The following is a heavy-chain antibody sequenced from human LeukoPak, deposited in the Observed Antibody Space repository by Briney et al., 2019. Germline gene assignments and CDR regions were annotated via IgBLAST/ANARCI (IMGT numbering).Heavy chain of an antibody. CDR2: ISSSSGYI. V-gene: IGHV3-21*01. Sequence: GGSLRLSCAASGFTFSSYSMNWVRQAPGKGLEWVSSISSSSGYIYYADSVKGRFTISRDNAKNSLYLQMNSLRAEDTAVYYCARAPECYGMDVWGQGTTVTVSS. D-gene: IGHD3-3*01. J-gene: IGHJ6*02. CDR1: GFTFSSYS. CDR3: ARAPECYGMDV.